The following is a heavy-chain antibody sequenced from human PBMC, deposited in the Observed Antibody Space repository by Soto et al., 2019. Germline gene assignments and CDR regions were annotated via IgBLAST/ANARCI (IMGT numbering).Heavy chain of an antibody. CDR2: INPNSGGT. V-gene: IGHV1-2*04. D-gene: IGHD3-10*01. CDR3: ARDRGGREMATVEAFDI. CDR1: GYTFTGYY. Sequence: QVQLVQSGAEVKKPGASVKVSCKASGYTFTGYYMHWVRQAPGQGLEWMGWINPNSGGTNYAQKCQGWVTRTRDTSISTAYMELSRLRSDDTAVYYCARDRGGREMATVEAFDIWGQGTMVTVSS. J-gene: IGHJ3*02.